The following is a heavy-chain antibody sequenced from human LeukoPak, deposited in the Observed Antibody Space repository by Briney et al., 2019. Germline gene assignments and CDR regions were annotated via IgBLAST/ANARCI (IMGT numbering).Heavy chain of an antibody. CDR1: GYTFTSYG. D-gene: IGHD4-17*01. Sequence: GASVKVSCKTSGYTFTSYGISWVRQAPGQGLEWMGWISAYNGNTYYAQNLQGRVTMTTDTSTSTAYMELRSLRSDDTAVYYCAKTTVTYEDYYYYYMDVWGKGTTATVSS. J-gene: IGHJ6*03. CDR3: AKTTVTYEDYYYYYMDV. V-gene: IGHV1-18*01. CDR2: ISAYNGNT.